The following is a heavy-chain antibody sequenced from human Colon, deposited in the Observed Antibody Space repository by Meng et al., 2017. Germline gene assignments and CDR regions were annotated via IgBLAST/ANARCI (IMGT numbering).Heavy chain of an antibody. CDR3: ARDERGGPYYFDY. J-gene: IGHJ4*02. V-gene: IGHV1-3*04. CDR2: IYTADGNR. CDR1: GYSFTSYG. Sequence: QVHLVQSGAELKKPGASVKVCCQASGYSFTSYGMHWLRQAPGQRPEWMGWIYTADGNRRYSQRFQDRLTITSDTFARTAYMELSSLRSEDTAVYFCARDERGGPYYFDYWGQGTLVTVSS.